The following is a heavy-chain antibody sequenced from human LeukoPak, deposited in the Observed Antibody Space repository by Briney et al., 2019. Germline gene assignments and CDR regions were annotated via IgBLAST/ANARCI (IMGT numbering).Heavy chain of an antibody. CDR3: ARGEMATNPFDY. D-gene: IGHD5-24*01. CDR1: GFTFSSYA. V-gene: IGHV4-34*01. CDR2: INHSGST. Sequence: GSLRLSCAASGFTFSSYAMSWVRQAPGRGLEWIGEINHSGSTNYNPSLKSRVTISVDTSKNQFSLELSSVTAADTAVYYCARGEMATNPFDYWGQGTLVTVSS. J-gene: IGHJ4*02.